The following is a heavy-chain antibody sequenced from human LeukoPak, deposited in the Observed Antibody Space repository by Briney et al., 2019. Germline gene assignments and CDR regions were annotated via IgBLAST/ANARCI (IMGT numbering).Heavy chain of an antibody. CDR3: AKTEVPDYYDSSGYSD. J-gene: IGHJ4*02. D-gene: IGHD3-22*01. V-gene: IGHV3-30-3*02. CDR1: GFTFSSYA. Sequence: GGSLRLSCAASGFTFSSYAMHWVRQAPGKGLEWVAVISYDGSNKYYADSVKGRFTISRDNSKNTLYLQMNSLRAEDTAVYYCAKTEVPDYYDSSGYSDWGQGTLVTVSS. CDR2: ISYDGSNK.